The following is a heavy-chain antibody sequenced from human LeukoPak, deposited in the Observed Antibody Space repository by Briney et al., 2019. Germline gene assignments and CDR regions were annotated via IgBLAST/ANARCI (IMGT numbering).Heavy chain of an antibody. CDR3: ARGFGSSWYYFDY. CDR1: GASISSYY. D-gene: IGHD6-13*01. CDR2: IHDSGST. J-gene: IGHJ4*02. Sequence: SETLSLTCTASGASISSYYWSWIRQPSGKRLEWIGYIHDSGSTNYNPSLKSRVTISVDTSKKQFSLKLSSVTAADTAVYYCARGFGSSWYYFDYWGQGTLVTDSS. V-gene: IGHV4-59*08.